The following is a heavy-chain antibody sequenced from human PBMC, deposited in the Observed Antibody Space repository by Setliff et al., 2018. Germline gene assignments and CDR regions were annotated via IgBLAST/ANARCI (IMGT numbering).Heavy chain of an antibody. CDR1: GGSISSGSYY. CDR3: ARAVDSSGYFPFWYFDL. D-gene: IGHD3-22*01. CDR2: IYNSGST. J-gene: IGHJ2*01. Sequence: SETLSLTCTVSGGSISSGSYYWSWIRQPAGKGLEWIGRIYNSGSTNYNPSLRSRLTMSVDTSKSQFSLNLTSVTAADTAIYFCARAVDSSGYFPFWYFDLWGRGTLVTVSS. V-gene: IGHV4-61*10.